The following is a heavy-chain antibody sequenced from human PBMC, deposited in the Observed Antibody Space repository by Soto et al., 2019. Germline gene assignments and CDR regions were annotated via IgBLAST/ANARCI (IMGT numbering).Heavy chain of an antibody. J-gene: IGHJ5*01. D-gene: IGHD7-27*01. Sequence: SETLSLTCSVSGDSISNLDYFWPWIRQPPGQSLEYIGYIYKSATTYYNPSFERRVAISVDTSKSQFSLNVTSVTAADTAVYFCARGRYCLTGRCFPNWFDSWGQGALVT. CDR3: ARGRYCLTGRCFPNWFDS. V-gene: IGHV4-30-4*01. CDR1: GDSISNLDYF. CDR2: IYKSATT.